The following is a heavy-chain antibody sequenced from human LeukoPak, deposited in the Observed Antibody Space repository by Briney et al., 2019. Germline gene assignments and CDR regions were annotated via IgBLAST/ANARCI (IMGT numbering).Heavy chain of an antibody. J-gene: IGHJ5*02. CDR3: ARDPNCSSTSCFFGWFDP. V-gene: IGHV3-30-3*01. D-gene: IGHD2-2*01. Sequence: PGRSLRLSCAASGFTFITYAMHWVRQAPGKGLEWVSVISYDGDDKYYADSVKGRFTISRDNSKNTLYLQMNSLRAEDTAVYYCARDPNCSSTSCFFGWFDPWGQGTLVTVSS. CDR1: GFTFITYA. CDR2: ISYDGDDK.